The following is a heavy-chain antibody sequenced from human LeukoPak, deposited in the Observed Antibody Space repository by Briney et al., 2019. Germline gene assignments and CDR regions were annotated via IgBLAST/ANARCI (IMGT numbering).Heavy chain of an antibody. V-gene: IGHV4-59*01. D-gene: IGHD5-12*01. CDR2: IYYSGST. J-gene: IGHJ4*02. Sequence: SETLSLTCTVSGGSISSYYWSWIRQPPGKGLEWIGYIYYSGSTNYNPSLKSRVTISVDTSKNQFSLKLSSVTAADTAVYYCARKTGSGYVAYDYWGQGTLVTVSS. CDR3: ARKTGSGYVAYDY. CDR1: GGSISSYY.